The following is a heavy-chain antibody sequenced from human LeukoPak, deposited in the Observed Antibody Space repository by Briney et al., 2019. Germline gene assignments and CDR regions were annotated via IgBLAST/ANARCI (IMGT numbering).Heavy chain of an antibody. Sequence: SETLSLTCTVSGYSISSGYYWGWIRQPPGKGLEWIGSIYHSGSTYYNPSLKSRVTISVDTSKNQFSLKLSSVTAADTAVYYCARDMLAVTVVRAFDIWGQGTMVTVSS. J-gene: IGHJ3*02. CDR1: GYSISSGYY. CDR3: ARDMLAVTVVRAFDI. CDR2: IYHSGST. D-gene: IGHD2-21*02. V-gene: IGHV4-38-2*02.